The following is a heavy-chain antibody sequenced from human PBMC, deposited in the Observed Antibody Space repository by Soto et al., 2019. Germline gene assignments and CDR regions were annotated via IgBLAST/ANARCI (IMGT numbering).Heavy chain of an antibody. CDR1: AFTSRSYC. CDR3: ARAVAGGGFDY. D-gene: IGHD6-13*01. J-gene: IGHJ4*02. Sequence: GGSLRLSCAASAFTSRSYCTSCDRPAPGKGLEWVANIKQDGSEKYYVDSVKGRFTISRDNAKNSLYLQMNSLRAEDTAVYYCARAVAGGGFDYWGQGTLVTVSS. V-gene: IGHV3-7*03. CDR2: IKQDGSEK.